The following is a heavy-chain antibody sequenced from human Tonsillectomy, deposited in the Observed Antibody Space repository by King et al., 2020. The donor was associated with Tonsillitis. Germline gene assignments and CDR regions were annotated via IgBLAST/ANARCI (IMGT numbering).Heavy chain of an antibody. CDR3: AKDLGWGSDFPPLEH. V-gene: IGHV3-30*18. Sequence: VQLVESGGGVVPPGRSLRLSCAASGITFSAYGMHWIRQAPGKGLEWVAVISHDGTTKYNGDSVEGRFTISRDNSKSTLYLEMNSLRPEDTAVHYCAKDLGWGSDFPPLEHWGQGTLVTVSS. D-gene: IGHD3-16*01. J-gene: IGHJ4*02. CDR2: ISHDGTTK. CDR1: GITFSAYG.